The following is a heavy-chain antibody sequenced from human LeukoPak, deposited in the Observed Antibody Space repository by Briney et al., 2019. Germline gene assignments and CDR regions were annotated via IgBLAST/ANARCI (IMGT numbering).Heavy chain of an antibody. J-gene: IGHJ4*02. CDR1: GFTFSRYA. Sequence: GGSLRLSCAASGFTFSRYAMSWVRQAPGKGLEWVSAVSGSGGNTHDADSVRGRFTISRDNSKNTLYLQMNSLRDEDTAVYFCARDYNYWGQGTLVTVSS. D-gene: IGHD4-11*01. CDR2: VSGSGGNT. CDR3: ARDYNY. V-gene: IGHV3-23*01.